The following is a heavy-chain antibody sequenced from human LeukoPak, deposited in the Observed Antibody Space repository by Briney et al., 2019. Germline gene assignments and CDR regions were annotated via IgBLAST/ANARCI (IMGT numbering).Heavy chain of an antibody. V-gene: IGHV3-48*01. CDR2: ISSSGSTM. D-gene: IGHD5-24*01. CDR1: GFTFSSNS. J-gene: IGHJ4*02. Sequence: GGSLRLSCAASGFTFSSNSMNWVRQAPGKGLEWISYISSSGSTMYYADSVKGRFTISRGNAKNSLYLQMNSLRAEDTAVYYCARDGRDDWGQGTLVIVSS. CDR3: ARDGRDD.